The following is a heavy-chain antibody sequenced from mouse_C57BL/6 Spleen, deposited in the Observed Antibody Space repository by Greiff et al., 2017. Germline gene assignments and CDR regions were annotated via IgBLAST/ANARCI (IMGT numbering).Heavy chain of an antibody. CDR3: ARSYGGDAMDY. CDR1: GYTFTGYW. V-gene: IGHV1-9*01. D-gene: IGHD1-1*01. CDR2: ILPGSGGT. J-gene: IGHJ4*01. Sequence: VQLQQSGAELMKPGASVKLSCKATGYTFTGYWIEWVKQRPGHGLEWIGEILPGSGGTNYNEKFKGKATLTADKSSSTAYMQLSSLTSEDSAVYFCARSYGGDAMDYWGQGTSVTVSS.